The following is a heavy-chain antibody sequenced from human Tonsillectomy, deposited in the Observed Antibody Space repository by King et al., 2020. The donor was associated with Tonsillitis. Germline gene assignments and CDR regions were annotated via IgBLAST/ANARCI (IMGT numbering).Heavy chain of an antibody. CDR2: IYHGDSDT. V-gene: IGHV5-51*01. CDR1: GYSFNTNW. J-gene: IGHJ4*02. Sequence: LVQSGAEVKKPGEYLKISCKGSGYSFNTNWIAWVRQMTGKGMELMGIIYHGDSDTRYSPSFQGQVTISADNSISTAYLQWSSLKASDTDMYYCARHPHDYFDYWGQGTRVTVSS. CDR3: ARHPHDYFDY.